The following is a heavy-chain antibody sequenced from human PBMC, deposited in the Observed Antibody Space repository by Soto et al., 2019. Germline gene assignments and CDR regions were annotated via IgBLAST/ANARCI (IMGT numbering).Heavy chain of an antibody. CDR2: IIPIFGTA. D-gene: IGHD3-3*01. CDR3: ARGGTIFGVVIDPDGMDV. V-gene: IGHV1-69*13. Sequence: SVKVSCKASGGTFSSYAISWVRQAPGQGLEWMGGIIPIFGTANYAQKFQGRVTITADESTSTAYMELSSLRSEDTAVYYCARGGTIFGVVIDPDGMDVWGQGTTVTVSS. J-gene: IGHJ6*02. CDR1: GGTFSSYA.